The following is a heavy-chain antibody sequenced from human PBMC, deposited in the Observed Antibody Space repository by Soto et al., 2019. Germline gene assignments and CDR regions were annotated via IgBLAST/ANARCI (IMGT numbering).Heavy chain of an antibody. CDR1: GGSISSSSYF. Sequence: SETLSLTCTVSGGSISSSSYFWGWIRQPPGEGLKWIGSIYYNENTCYNPSLKSRVTISVDTSKNQFSLKLSSVTAADTAVYYCARHFCSAGSCPDVFDIWGQGTKVTVSS. J-gene: IGHJ3*02. CDR3: ARHFCSAGSCPDVFDI. V-gene: IGHV4-39*01. D-gene: IGHD2-15*01. CDR2: IYYNENT.